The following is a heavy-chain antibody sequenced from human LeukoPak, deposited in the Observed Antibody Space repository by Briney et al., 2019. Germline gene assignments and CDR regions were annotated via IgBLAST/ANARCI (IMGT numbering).Heavy chain of an antibody. J-gene: IGHJ5*02. CDR2: IKYGGSEK. Sequence: QSGGSLRLSCAASGFTFSSYWMSWVRQAPGKGLEWVANIKYGGSEKYYVDSVKGRFTISRDNAKNSLYLQMNSLRAEDTAVYYCARDALIVVVPAAINWFDPWGQGTLVTVSS. D-gene: IGHD2-2*02. CDR1: GFTFSSYW. CDR3: ARDALIVVVPAAINWFDP. V-gene: IGHV3-7*01.